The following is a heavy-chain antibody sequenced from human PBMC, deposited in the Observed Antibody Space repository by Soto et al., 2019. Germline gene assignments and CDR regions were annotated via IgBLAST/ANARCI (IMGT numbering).Heavy chain of an antibody. V-gene: IGHV2-70*01. CDR3: ARMVRTTGTTSWFDP. J-gene: IGHJ5*02. CDR1: GFSLSTSGMC. D-gene: IGHD1-1*01. CDR2: IDWDDDK. Sequence: SGPTLVNPTQTLTLTCTFSGFSLSTSGMCVSWIRQPPGKALEWLALIDWDDDKYYSTSLKTRLTISKDTSKNQVVLTMTNMDPVDTATYYCARMVRTTGTTSWFDPWGQGTLVTVPS.